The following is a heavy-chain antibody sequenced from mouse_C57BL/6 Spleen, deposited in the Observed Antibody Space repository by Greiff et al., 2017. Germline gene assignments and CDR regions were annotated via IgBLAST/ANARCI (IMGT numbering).Heavy chain of an antibody. J-gene: IGHJ1*03. D-gene: IGHD4-1*01. Sequence: VQLQQPGAELVRPGSSVKLSCKASGYTFTSYWMHWVKQRPIQGLEWIGNIDPSDSETHYNQKFKDKATLTVDKSSSTAYMQLSSLTSEDSAVYYGARGGLGRGDWYFDVWGTGTTVTVSS. CDR2: IDPSDSET. CDR3: ARGGLGRGDWYFDV. CDR1: GYTFTSYW. V-gene: IGHV1-52*01.